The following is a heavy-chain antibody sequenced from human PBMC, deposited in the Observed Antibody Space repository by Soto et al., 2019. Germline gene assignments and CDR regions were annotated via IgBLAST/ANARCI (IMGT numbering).Heavy chain of an antibody. D-gene: IGHD3-22*01. CDR3: ATRGNYYDSSGYHSYYGMDV. CDR2: LDPEDGET. Sequence: ASVKVSCKVSGYTLTELSMHWVRQAPGKGLEWMGGLDPEDGETIYAQKFQGRVTMTEDTSTDTAYMELSSLRSEDTAVYYCATRGNYYDSSGYHSYYGMDVWGQGTTVTVSS. V-gene: IGHV1-24*01. J-gene: IGHJ6*02. CDR1: GYTLTELS.